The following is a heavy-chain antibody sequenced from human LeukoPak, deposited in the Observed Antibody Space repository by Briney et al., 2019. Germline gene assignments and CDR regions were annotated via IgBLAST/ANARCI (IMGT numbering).Heavy chain of an antibody. Sequence: GGSLRLSCAASGLTGSHNYVSWVRQAPGKGLEYVSSISSNEYDTYYADSVKGRFTISRDNSKNTLFLQMSSLRAEDTAVYYCVKDLKGTWSFDYWGQGTLVTVSS. CDR1: GLTGSHNY. CDR2: ISSNEYDT. D-gene: IGHD2-8*02. V-gene: IGHV3-64D*06. CDR3: VKDLKGTWSFDY. J-gene: IGHJ4*02.